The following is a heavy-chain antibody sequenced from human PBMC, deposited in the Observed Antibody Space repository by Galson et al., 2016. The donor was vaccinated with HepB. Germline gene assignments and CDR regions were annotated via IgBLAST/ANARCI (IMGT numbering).Heavy chain of an antibody. J-gene: IGHJ6*02. CDR1: GFSLSTSGVC. CDR2: IDWDDDE. CDR3: ARISVAGSRCYHAYDMDV. D-gene: IGHD6-19*01. V-gene: IGHV2-70*11. Sequence: PALVKPTQTLTLTCTFSGFSLSTSGVCVSWIRQPPGKALEWLARIDWDDDEYYSTSLRTRLTISKDTSKNRVVLTMTNMDPVDTATHHCARISVAGSRCYHAYDMDVWGQGTTVTVSS.